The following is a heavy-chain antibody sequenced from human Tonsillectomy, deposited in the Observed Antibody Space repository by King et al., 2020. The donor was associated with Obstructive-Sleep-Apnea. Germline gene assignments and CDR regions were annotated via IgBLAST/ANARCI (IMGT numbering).Heavy chain of an antibody. D-gene: IGHD6-13*01. V-gene: IGHV4-39*07. CDR2: IYYSGSA. CDR3: ARGVGAAYSSSLHYFDS. J-gene: IGHJ4*02. Sequence: QLQESGPGLVNPSETLSLTCSVSGGSISSSSYYWGWIRQPPGKGLEWIGSIYYSGSAYYNPSLKCRVTISVDTSKNQFSLKLRSVTAADTAVFYCARGVGAAYSSSLHYFDSWGQGTLVTVSS. CDR1: GGSISSSSYY.